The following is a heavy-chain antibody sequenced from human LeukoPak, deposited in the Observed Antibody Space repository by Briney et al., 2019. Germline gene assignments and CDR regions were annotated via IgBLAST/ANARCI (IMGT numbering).Heavy chain of an antibody. CDR2: INENGGDT. D-gene: IGHD6-6*01. Sequence: GGSLRLSCAASGFTFSSYAMSWVRQAPGKGLEWVSTINENGGDTFYADSVKGRFTISRDNSKNTLYLQMNSLRAEVTAVYFCANARFGFWGQGTLVTVSS. V-gene: IGHV3-23*01. CDR3: ANARFGF. CDR1: GFTFSSYA. J-gene: IGHJ4*02.